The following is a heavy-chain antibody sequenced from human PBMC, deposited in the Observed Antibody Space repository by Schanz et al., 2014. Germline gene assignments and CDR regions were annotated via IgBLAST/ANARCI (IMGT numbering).Heavy chain of an antibody. J-gene: IGHJ4*02. Sequence: VQLVESGGGLVQPGGSLRLSCAASGFSFSSYSLNWVRQAPGKGLEWVSYISTTGSTIYYADSVRGRFTISRDNAKNSLYLQMNSLRAEDTAVYYCARVKGEFDYWGQGTLVTVSS. D-gene: IGHD3-16*01. V-gene: IGHV3-48*01. CDR1: GFSFSSYS. CDR3: ARVKGEFDY. CDR2: ISTTGSTI.